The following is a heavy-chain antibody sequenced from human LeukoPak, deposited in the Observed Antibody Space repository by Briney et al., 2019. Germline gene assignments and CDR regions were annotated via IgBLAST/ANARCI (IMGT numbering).Heavy chain of an antibody. J-gene: IGHJ4*02. Sequence: GGSLRLSCTASGFTFGDYAMSWFRQAPGKGLEWVGFIRGKASGGTTEYAASVKGRFTISSDDSKSIAYLQLNSLKTEDTAVYYCTRALDITIFGVVDYWGQGTLVTVSS. D-gene: IGHD3-3*01. CDR1: GFTFGDYA. CDR2: IRGKASGGTT. V-gene: IGHV3-49*03. CDR3: TRALDITIFGVVDY.